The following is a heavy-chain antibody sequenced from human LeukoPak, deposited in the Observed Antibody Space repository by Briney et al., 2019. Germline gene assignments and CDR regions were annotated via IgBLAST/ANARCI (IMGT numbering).Heavy chain of an antibody. J-gene: IGHJ6*03. Sequence: GASVKVSCKASGGTFSSYAISWVRQAPGQGLEWMGRIIPILGIANYAQKFQGRVTITADKSTSTAYMELSSLRSEDTAVYYCARHLVVPADNPADYYYYMDVWGKGTTVTVSS. V-gene: IGHV1-69*04. CDR2: IIPILGIA. CDR3: ARHLVVPADNPADYYYYMDV. D-gene: IGHD2-2*01. CDR1: GGTFSSYA.